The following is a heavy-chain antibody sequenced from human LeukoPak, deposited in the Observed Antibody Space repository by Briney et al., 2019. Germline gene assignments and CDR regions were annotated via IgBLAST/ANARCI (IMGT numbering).Heavy chain of an antibody. D-gene: IGHD1-26*01. CDR3: ATDYGGRKFDP. J-gene: IGHJ5*02. CDR1: GYTFTNHY. Sequence: ASVKVSCKASGYTFTNHYMHCVRQAPGQGLEWMGWINPSTGSTVCSQKFQDRVAMTRDTAISTVYMELSRLRLDDTAVYYCATDYGGRKFDPWGQGTLVTVSS. CDR2: INPSTGST. V-gene: IGHV1-2*02.